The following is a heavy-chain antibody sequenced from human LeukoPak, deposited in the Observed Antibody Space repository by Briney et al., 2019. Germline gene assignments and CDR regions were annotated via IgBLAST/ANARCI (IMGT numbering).Heavy chain of an antibody. CDR2: INPNSGGT. J-gene: IGHJ4*02. CDR1: GYTFTGYY. D-gene: IGHD1-26*01. CDR3: ARGRGSYGDY. V-gene: IGHV1-2*02. Sequence: ASVKVSCKASGYTFTGYYMHWVRQAPGQGLEWMGWINPNSGGTNYAQKFQDRVTMTRDTSISTAYMELSSLRSEDTAVYYCARGRGSYGDYWGQGTLVTVSS.